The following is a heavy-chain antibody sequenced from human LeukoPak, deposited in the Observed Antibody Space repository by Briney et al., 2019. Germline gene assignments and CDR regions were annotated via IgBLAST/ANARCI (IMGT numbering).Heavy chain of an antibody. V-gene: IGHV3-30*02. Sequence: GGSLRLSCAASGFTFSNYGMHWVRQAPGKGLDWVAFIHYDGSNKYYADSVKGRFTISRDDSKNTLYLQMNSLRAEDTAVYYCANLLRWEPYWGQGTLVTVSS. CDR2: IHYDGSNK. D-gene: IGHD4-23*01. CDR1: GFTFSNYG. J-gene: IGHJ4*02. CDR3: ANLLRWEPY.